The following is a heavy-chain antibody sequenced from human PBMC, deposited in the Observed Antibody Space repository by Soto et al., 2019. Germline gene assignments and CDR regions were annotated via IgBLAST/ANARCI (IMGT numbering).Heavy chain of an antibody. CDR3: ARSGVDDSTSYFWFYFDY. V-gene: IGHV4-30-4*01. D-gene: IGHD3-22*01. CDR2: IYYDGRT. CDR1: GASISSGY. Sequence: SEILSLTCTVSGASISSGYWSWIRQSPGKGLEWIGYIYYDGRTHYNPSVRSRVIISVDTSKNQFSLILTSVTAADTAVYHCARSGVDDSTSYFWFYFDYWGQGSRVTVSS. J-gene: IGHJ4*02.